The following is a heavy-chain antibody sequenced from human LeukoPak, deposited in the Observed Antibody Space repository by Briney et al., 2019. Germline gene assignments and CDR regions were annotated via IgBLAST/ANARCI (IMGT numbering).Heavy chain of an antibody. CDR1: GFTFSSYW. J-gene: IGHJ4*02. V-gene: IGHV3-7*01. D-gene: IGHD3-3*01. CDR3: AKDRRDFWSGYPYY. Sequence: PGGSLRLSCAASGFTFSSYWMSWVRQAPGKGLEWVANIKQDGSEKYYVDSVKGRFTISRDNAKNSLYLQMNSLRAEDTAVYYCAKDRRDFWSGYPYYWGQGTLVTVSS. CDR2: IKQDGSEK.